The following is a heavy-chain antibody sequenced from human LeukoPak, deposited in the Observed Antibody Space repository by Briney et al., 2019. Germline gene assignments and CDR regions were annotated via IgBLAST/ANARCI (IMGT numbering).Heavy chain of an antibody. V-gene: IGHV3-15*01. CDR1: GFIFSSAW. CDR3: TTLYDNFRSSPSGV. D-gene: IGHD3-3*01. CDR2: IKSKSDGGTA. Sequence: PGGSLRLSCAASGFIFSSAWMSWVRQAPGKGLEWVGRIKSKSDGGTADYAAPVNGRFTISRDDSKNTVYLQMDSLKTEDTAVYHCTTLYDNFRSSPSGVWGTGITVSVSS. J-gene: IGHJ6*04.